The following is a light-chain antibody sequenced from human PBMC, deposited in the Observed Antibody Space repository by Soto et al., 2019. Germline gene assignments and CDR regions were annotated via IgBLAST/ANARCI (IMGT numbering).Light chain of an antibody. Sequence: DLQMTQSPSSLSASVGDRVTITCRASQSISTYLNWYQQKPGKAPKLLIYAAYSLQSGVPSRFSGRGSGTDFTLTISSLQPEDFATYFCQQSYGSPRTFGQGTKVEIK. CDR2: AAY. CDR3: QQSYGSPRT. CDR1: QSISTY. J-gene: IGKJ1*01. V-gene: IGKV1-39*01.